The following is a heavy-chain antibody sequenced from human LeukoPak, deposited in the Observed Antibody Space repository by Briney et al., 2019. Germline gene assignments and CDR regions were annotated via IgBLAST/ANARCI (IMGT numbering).Heavy chain of an antibody. J-gene: IGHJ4*02. CDR1: GFTFSSSA. Sequence: GGSLRLSCTASGFTFSSSAMSWVRQAPGKGLEWVSSITSSGDSTYNADSVKGRFIISRDNSKNTPYLQMNSLRAEDTAVYYCVRGRVFVDYWGQGTLVTVSS. CDR3: VRGRVFVDY. D-gene: IGHD3-16*01. V-gene: IGHV3-23*01. CDR2: ITSSGDST.